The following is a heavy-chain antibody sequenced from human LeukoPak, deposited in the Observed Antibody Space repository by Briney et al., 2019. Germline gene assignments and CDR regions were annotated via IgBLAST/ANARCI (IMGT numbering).Heavy chain of an antibody. CDR1: GFTFSDYY. V-gene: IGHV3-23*01. J-gene: IGHJ4*02. CDR2: ISGSGGSI. D-gene: IGHD6-13*01. CDR3: ANGAQGSSSWYDFFDY. Sequence: GGSLRLSCAASGFTFSDYYMSWIRQAPGKGLEWVSGISGSGGSIYYADSLKGRFTISRDNSKNTLYLQMNSLRAEDTAVYYCANGAQGSSSWYDFFDYWGQGTLVTVSS.